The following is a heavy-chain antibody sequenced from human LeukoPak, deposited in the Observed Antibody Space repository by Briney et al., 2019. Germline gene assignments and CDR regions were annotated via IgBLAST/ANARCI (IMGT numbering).Heavy chain of an antibody. D-gene: IGHD1-26*01. J-gene: IGHJ4*02. CDR3: ASLPWELITRDGSVY. CDR1: GFTFSSYA. CDR2: ISGSGGST. V-gene: IGHV3-23*01. Sequence: PTGGSLRLSCAASGFTFSSYAMSWVRQAPGKGLEWVSAISGSGGSTYYADSVKGRFTISRDNSKNTLYLQMNSLRAEDTAVYYCASLPWELITRDGSVYWGQGTLVTVSS.